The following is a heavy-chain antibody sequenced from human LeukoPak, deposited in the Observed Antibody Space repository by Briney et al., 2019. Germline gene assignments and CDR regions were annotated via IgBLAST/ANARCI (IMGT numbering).Heavy chain of an antibody. V-gene: IGHV1-18*01. D-gene: IGHD6-19*01. CDR2: ISAYNGNT. J-gene: IGHJ5*02. Sequence: GASVKVSCKASGYTFTSYGISWVRQAPGQGLEWMGWISAYNGNTNYAQNLQGRVTMTTDTSTSTAYMELRSLTSDDTAVYYCARARSGAVARNYNWFDPWGQGTLVTVSS. CDR3: ARARSGAVARNYNWFDP. CDR1: GYTFTSYG.